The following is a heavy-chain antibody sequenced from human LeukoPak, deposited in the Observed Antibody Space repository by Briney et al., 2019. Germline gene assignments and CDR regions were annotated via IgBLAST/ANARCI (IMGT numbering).Heavy chain of an antibody. Sequence: GGSLRLSCAGSGFIFNNYAMHWVRQPPGKGLEWVSGTSWNSGSIDYADSVKGRFTISRDNAKNSLFLQMNTLRAEDTAVYYCARVGYSYGQFDYWGQGTLVTVSS. CDR1: GFIFNNYA. J-gene: IGHJ4*02. V-gene: IGHV3-9*01. CDR3: ARVGYSYGQFDY. CDR2: TSWNSGSI. D-gene: IGHD5-18*01.